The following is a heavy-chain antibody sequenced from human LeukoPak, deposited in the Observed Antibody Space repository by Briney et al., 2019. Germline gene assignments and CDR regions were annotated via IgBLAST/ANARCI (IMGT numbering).Heavy chain of an antibody. J-gene: IGHJ1*01. Sequence: GSLRLSCETSGFIFSNCWMTWVRQAPGKGLEWVANIKTDASEKYYADSVKGRFTISRDNAKMSLYLQMNSLRVEDTAVYYCATYSTRNAREFQSWGQGALVTVSS. CDR2: IKTDASEK. CDR1: GFIFSNCW. D-gene: IGHD4-11*01. CDR3: ATYSTRNAREFQS. V-gene: IGHV3-7*01.